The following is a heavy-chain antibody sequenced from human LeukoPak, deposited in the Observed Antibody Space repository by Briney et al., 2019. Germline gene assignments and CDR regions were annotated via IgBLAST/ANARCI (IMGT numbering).Heavy chain of an antibody. CDR1: GFTFSSYG. CDR2: ITSSSSYI. D-gene: IGHD3-10*01. J-gene: IGHJ4*02. Sequence: GGTLRLSCAASGFTFSSYGMSWVRQAPGKGLEWVSSITSSSSYIYYADSVKGRFTISRDNAKSSLYLQMNSLRAEDTAVYYCARDFGDYLDYWGQGTLVTVSS. CDR3: ARDFGDYLDY. V-gene: IGHV3-21*01.